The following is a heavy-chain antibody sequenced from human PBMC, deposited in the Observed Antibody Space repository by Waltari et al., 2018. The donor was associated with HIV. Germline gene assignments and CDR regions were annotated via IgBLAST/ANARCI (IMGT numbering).Heavy chain of an antibody. D-gene: IGHD1-1*01. CDR3: ARGGYDTTGGHYSSGE. CDR2: IYSSRST. J-gene: IGHJ4*02. CDR1: GDSVSNGNFY. Sequence: QVQLQESGPGLVKPSETLSLTCTVSGDSVSNGNFYWNWIRQSPGKGLEWIGNIYSSRSTNYNPSLRSRVTISLDTSKNQFSLKMSSVSAADTAVYYCARGGYDTTGGHYSSGEWAQGTLVTVSS. V-gene: IGHV4-61*01.